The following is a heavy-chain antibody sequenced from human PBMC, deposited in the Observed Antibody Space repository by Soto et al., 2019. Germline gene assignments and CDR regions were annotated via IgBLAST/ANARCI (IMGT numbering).Heavy chain of an antibody. Sequence: VKVASTAVGGDFSCYGIRWVRQATGQGREWMGGIIPIFGTANYAQKFQGRVTIPADESTSTAYRELSSLRSEDTAVYYCAREPTDFWGQGTTVTVSS. V-gene: IGHV1-69*13. CDR1: GGDFSCYG. CDR2: IIPIFGTA. CDR3: AREPTDF. J-gene: IGHJ6*02.